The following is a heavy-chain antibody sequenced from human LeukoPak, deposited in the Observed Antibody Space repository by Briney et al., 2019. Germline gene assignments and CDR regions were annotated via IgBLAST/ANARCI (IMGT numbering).Heavy chain of an antibody. CDR2: TYYKSKWYN. J-gene: IGHJ4*02. CDR1: RFSISGYHVR. V-gene: IGHV6-1*01. D-gene: IGHD3-16*01. CDR3: SRDSMGGPLFEN. Sequence: SQTLSLTWAAVRFSISGYHVRWNWIRQSPSRGLEWLGRTYYKSKWYNDYAVSVKSRISINPDTSKNQFSLQLNSVTPEDTAVYYCSRDSMGGPLFENWGQGTLVTVSS.